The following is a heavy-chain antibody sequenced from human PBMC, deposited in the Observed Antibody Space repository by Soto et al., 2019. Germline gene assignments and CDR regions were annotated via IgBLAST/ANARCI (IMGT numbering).Heavy chain of an antibody. Sequence: EVQLLESGGGLVQPGGSLRLSCAASGFTFSSYAMSWVRQTPGKGLEWVSGISGGGGNTYYADSVTGRFTISRDNSRNTLNLQMSSLRAADTAIYYCAKDRGAGGRFSGIAVAGIPSWGQGTLVTVSS. CDR1: GFTFSSYA. CDR2: ISGGGGNT. J-gene: IGHJ5*02. CDR3: AKDRGAGGRFSGIAVAGIPS. D-gene: IGHD6-19*01. V-gene: IGHV3-23*01.